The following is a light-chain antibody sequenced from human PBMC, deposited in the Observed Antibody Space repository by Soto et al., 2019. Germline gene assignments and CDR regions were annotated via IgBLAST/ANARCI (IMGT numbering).Light chain of an antibody. CDR2: DVS. J-gene: IGLJ1*01. Sequence: SVLTLPASVSGSPGQSITISCTGTSSDVGGYNYVSWYQQHPGKAPKLMIYDVSNRPSGVSNRFSGSKSGNTASLTISGLQAEDEADYYCSSYTSSSTPYVFGTGTKVTVL. V-gene: IGLV2-14*01. CDR1: SSDVGGYNY. CDR3: SSYTSSSTPYV.